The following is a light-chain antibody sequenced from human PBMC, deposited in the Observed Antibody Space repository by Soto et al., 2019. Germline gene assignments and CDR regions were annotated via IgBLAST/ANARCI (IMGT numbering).Light chain of an antibody. J-gene: IGKJ4*01. CDR1: QSVSSGH. CDR3: QQYGSSPPLT. CDR2: DAS. V-gene: IGKV3-20*01. Sequence: ENVLTQSPGTLSLSPGERATLSCRASQSVSSGHLAWYQQKPVQAPRLIIYDASTRATGIPDRFRGSGSGTDFTLTISRLEPEDLAVYYCQQYGSSPPLTFGGGTEVEI.